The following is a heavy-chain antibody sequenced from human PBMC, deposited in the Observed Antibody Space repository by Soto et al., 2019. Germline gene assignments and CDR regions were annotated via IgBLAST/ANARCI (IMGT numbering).Heavy chain of an antibody. D-gene: IGHD1-1*01. J-gene: IGHJ6*02. CDR3: DREPTMARFHLNDMDV. CDR1: GGSISSGDYY. CDR2: MSYGGST. Sequence: SETLSLTCTVSGGSISSGDYYWNWIRQPPGQGLEWIGYMSYGGSTYYNPSLKSRVTISVDKSKNQLYLKLSSVGASDSAVYYCDREPTMARFHLNDMDVCGQGTAGTVS. V-gene: IGHV4-30-4*01.